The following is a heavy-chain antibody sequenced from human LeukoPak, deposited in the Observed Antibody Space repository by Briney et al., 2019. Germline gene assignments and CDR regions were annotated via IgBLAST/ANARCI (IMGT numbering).Heavy chain of an antibody. CDR1: GFTFSSYA. Sequence: PGRSLRLSCAASGFTFSSYAMHWVRQAPGKGLEWVAVISYDGSIKYYADSVKGRFTISRDNSKNTLYLQMNSLRAEDTAVYYCARGYSGSYSYYYYYYGMDVWGQGTTVTVSS. J-gene: IGHJ6*02. D-gene: IGHD1-26*01. CDR3: ARGYSGSYSYYYYYYGMDV. V-gene: IGHV3-30-3*01. CDR2: ISYDGSIK.